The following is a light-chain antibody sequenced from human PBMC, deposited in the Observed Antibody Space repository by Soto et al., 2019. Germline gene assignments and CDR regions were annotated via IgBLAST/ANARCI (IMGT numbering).Light chain of an antibody. Sequence: EVVLTHSPGTLALSLGERATLSCRACQIVSSYVAGYKQPPGQDPRLASVDASSRATGIPEMFSGIWSGTDCTLSSTRLEPEDVATYYCQQLESYPSTFGGGTKVDIK. CDR3: QQLESYPST. J-gene: IGKJ4*01. CDR2: DAS. CDR1: QIVSSY. V-gene: IGKV3-11*01.